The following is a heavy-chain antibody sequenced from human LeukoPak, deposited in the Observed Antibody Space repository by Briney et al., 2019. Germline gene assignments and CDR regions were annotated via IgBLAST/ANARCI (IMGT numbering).Heavy chain of an antibody. D-gene: IGHD3-22*01. J-gene: IGHJ4*02. CDR3: ARRLTYDSRAYYCLDY. Sequence: PGESLKISCAGSGYSFTNYWIGWVRQMPGKGLEWMGIMYPGDSEATYSPSFQGQVTISADKSISTAYLQWSSLKATDTAMYYCARRLTYDSRAYYCLDYWGQGTLVTVSS. CDR1: GYSFTNYW. CDR2: MYPGDSEA. V-gene: IGHV5-51*01.